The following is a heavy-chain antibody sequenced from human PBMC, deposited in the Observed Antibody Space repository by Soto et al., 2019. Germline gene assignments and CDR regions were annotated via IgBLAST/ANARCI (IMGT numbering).Heavy chain of an antibody. CDR1: GGSFSGYY. CDR2: INHSGST. J-gene: IGHJ4*02. Sequence: PSETLSLTCAVYGGSFSGYYWSWIRQPPGKGLEWIGEINHSGSTNYNPSLKSRVTISVDTSKNQFSLKLSSVTAADTAVYYCARVSTLGGHFDYWGQGTLVTVSS. D-gene: IGHD1-26*01. V-gene: IGHV4-34*01. CDR3: ARVSTLGGHFDY.